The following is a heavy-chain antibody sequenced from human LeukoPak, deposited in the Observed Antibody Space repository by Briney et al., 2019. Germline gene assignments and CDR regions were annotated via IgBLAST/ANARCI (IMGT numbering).Heavy chain of an antibody. V-gene: IGHV3-30*02. CDR3: AKDCRDVVVVAANTLVFYYYYMDV. D-gene: IGHD2-15*01. J-gene: IGHJ6*03. Sequence: GGSLRLSCAASGFTFSSYGMHWVRQAPGKGLEWVAFIQYDGSNKYYADSVKGRFTISRDNSKNTMYLQMNSLRAEDTAVYYCAKDCRDVVVVAANTLVFYYYYMDVWGKGTTVTISS. CDR2: IQYDGSNK. CDR1: GFTFSSYG.